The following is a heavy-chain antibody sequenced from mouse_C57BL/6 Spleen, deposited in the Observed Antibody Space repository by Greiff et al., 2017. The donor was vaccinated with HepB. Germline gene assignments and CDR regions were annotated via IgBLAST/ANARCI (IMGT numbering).Heavy chain of an antibody. J-gene: IGHJ2*01. CDR2: ISSGGSYT. D-gene: IGHD2-3*01. V-gene: IGHV5-6*01. Sequence: EVQVVESGGDLVKPGGSLKLSCAASGFTFSSYGMSWVRQTPDKRLEWVATISSGGSYTYYPDSVKGRFTISRDNAKNTLYLQMSSLKSEDTAMYYCANDGYYEGNFDYWGQGTTLTVSS. CDR3: ANDGYYEGNFDY. CDR1: GFTFSSYG.